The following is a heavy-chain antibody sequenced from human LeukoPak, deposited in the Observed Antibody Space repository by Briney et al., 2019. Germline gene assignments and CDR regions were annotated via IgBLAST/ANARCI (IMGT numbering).Heavy chain of an antibody. V-gene: IGHV4-59*01. D-gene: IGHD6-19*01. CDR3: ARRLVQSAFDI. CDR2: IYYSGST. Sequence: ASETLSLTCTVSGGSISSYYRSGIRQPPGKGLEWIGYIYYSGSTNYNPSLKSRVTISVDTSKNQFSLKLSSVTAADTAVYYCARRLVQSAFDIWGQGTMVTVSS. J-gene: IGHJ3*02. CDR1: GGSISSYY.